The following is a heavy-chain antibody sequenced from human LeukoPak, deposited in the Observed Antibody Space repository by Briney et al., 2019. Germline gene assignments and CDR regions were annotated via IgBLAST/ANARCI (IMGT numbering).Heavy chain of an antibody. D-gene: IGHD2-2*01. J-gene: IGHJ4*02. V-gene: IGHV3-33*01. CDR2: IWYDGSNK. CDR3: ARDPDTSSKVDF. Sequence: GGSLRLSCAASGFTFISYGMHWVRQAPGKGLEWVAVIWYDGSNKDYADSVKGRFTISRDNAKNTLYLQMNSLRAEDTAVYYCARDPDTSSKVDFWGQGTLVTVSS. CDR1: GFTFISYG.